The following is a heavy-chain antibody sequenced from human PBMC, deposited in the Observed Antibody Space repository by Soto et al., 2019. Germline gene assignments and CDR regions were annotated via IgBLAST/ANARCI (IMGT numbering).Heavy chain of an antibody. D-gene: IGHD4-17*01. J-gene: IGHJ6*02. V-gene: IGHV1-69*01. CDR3: AYSAVTDGDYYYGMDV. CDR1: GGTFSSYA. CDR2: IIPIFGTA. Sequence: QVQLVQSGAEVKKPGSSVKVSCKASGGTFSSYAISWVRQAPGQGLEWMGGIIPIFGTANYAQKFQGRVTITADESTSTAYMGLSSLRSEDTAVYYCAYSAVTDGDYYYGMDVWGQGTTVTVSS.